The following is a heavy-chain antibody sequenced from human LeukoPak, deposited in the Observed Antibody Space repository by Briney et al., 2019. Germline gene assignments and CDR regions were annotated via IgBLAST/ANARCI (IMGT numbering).Heavy chain of an antibody. V-gene: IGHV3-21*01. CDR2: ISSSSSYI. CDR1: GFTFSSYS. J-gene: IGHJ4*02. Sequence: PGGSLRLSCAASGFTFSSYSMTWVRQAPGKGLEWVSSISSSSSYIYYADSVKGRFTISRDNAKNSLYLQMNSLRAEDTAVYYCARDDILTGSFDYWGQGTLITVSS. D-gene: IGHD3-9*01. CDR3: ARDDILTGSFDY.